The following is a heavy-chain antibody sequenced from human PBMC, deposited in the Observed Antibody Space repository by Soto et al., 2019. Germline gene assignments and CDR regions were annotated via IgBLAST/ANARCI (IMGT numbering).Heavy chain of an antibody. CDR3: ARGASSSWDAYYYYYYGMDV. J-gene: IGHJ6*02. D-gene: IGHD6-13*01. Sequence: SETLSLTCAVSGGSISSSNWWSWVRQPPGKGLEWIGEIYHSGSTNYNPSLKSRVTISVDKSKNQFSLKLSSVTAADTAVYYCARGASSSWDAYYYYYYGMDVWGQGTTVTVSS. V-gene: IGHV4-4*02. CDR2: IYHSGST. CDR1: GGSISSSNW.